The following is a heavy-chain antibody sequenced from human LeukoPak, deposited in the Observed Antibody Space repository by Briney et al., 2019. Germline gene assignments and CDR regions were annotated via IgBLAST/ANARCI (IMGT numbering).Heavy chain of an antibody. CDR2: ISAYNGNT. D-gene: IGHD2-2*02. CDR1: GYTFTSYG. J-gene: IGHJ4*02. Sequence: VASVKVSCKASGYTFTSYGISWVRQAPGQGLEWMGWISAYNGNTNYAQKLQGRVTMTTDTSTSTAYMELRSLRSDDTAVYYCASPWCSSTSCYRGLFGYWGQGTLVTVSS. CDR3: ASPWCSSTSCYRGLFGY. V-gene: IGHV1-18*04.